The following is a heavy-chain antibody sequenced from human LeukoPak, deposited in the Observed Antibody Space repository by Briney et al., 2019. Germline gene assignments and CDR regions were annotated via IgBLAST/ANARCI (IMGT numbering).Heavy chain of an antibody. CDR2: IYYSGST. J-gene: IGHJ3*02. Sequence: SETLSLTCTVSGGSISSYYWSWIRQPPGKGLEWIGYIYYSGSTNYNPSLKSRVTISVDTSKNQFSLKLSSVTAADTAVYYCARRHYYGSGSYYYAFDIWGQGTMVTVSS. CDR3: ARRHYYGSGSYYYAFDI. CDR1: GGSISSYY. V-gene: IGHV4-59*08. D-gene: IGHD3-10*01.